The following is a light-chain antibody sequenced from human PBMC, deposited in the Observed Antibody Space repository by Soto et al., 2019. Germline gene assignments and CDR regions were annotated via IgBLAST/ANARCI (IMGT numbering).Light chain of an antibody. CDR2: KAS. J-gene: IGKJ1*01. Sequence: DIQMTQSPSTLSASVGDRVTITCRASQSISSWLAWYQQKPGKAPKLLIYKASSLESGVPSRFSGSGSGTEFTLTISSLQPDDFATYYCQQYNSYSRMFDQGTKAEIK. V-gene: IGKV1-5*03. CDR1: QSISSW. CDR3: QQYNSYSRM.